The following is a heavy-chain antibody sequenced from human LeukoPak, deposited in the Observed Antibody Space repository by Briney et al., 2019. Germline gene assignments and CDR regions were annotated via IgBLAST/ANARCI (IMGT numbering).Heavy chain of an antibody. V-gene: IGHV3-20*04. D-gene: IGHD2-21*02. CDR1: GFTFDDHV. CDR3: ARGEYVVTSTDCFDV. Sequence: GGSLRLSCAASGFTFDDHVMVWVRQAPGKGLEWVSGINWNGATTGYADSVKGRFTISRDNVRNSLYLQMDSLRAEDTALYFCARGEYVVTSTDCFDVWGQGTMVTVSS. J-gene: IGHJ3*01. CDR2: INWNGATT.